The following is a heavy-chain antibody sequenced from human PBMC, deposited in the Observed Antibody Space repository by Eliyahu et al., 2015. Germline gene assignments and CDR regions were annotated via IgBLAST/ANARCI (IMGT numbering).Heavy chain of an antibody. V-gene: IGHV3-30-3*01. D-gene: IGHD2-15*01. CDR3: ASWDIVVVVAATLNAFDI. J-gene: IGHJ3*02. Sequence: QVQLVESGGGVVQPGXSLRLSXXASGFTFSSYAXPWVRQAXGKGLEWVAVISYDGSNKYYADXVKGRFTISRDNSKNTLYLQMNSLRAEDTAVYYCASWDIVVVVAATLNAFDIWGQGTMVTVSS. CDR1: GFTFSSYA. CDR2: ISYDGSNK.